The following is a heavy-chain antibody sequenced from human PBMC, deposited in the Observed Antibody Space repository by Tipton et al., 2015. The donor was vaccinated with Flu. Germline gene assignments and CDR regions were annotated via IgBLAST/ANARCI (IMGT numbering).Heavy chain of an antibody. CDR1: GVSFSGYY. V-gene: IGHV4-34*01. J-gene: IGHJ5*02. D-gene: IGHD2-8*01. Sequence: TLSLTCAVYGVSFSGYYWTWIRQPPEKGLEWIGEINHSGSANHNPSLKSRLIMSVDTSKNQISLNLSSATAADTATYYCARGRMVHAAPALANWFDPWGQGVLVTVSS. CDR2: INHSGSA. CDR3: ARGRMVHAAPALANWFDP.